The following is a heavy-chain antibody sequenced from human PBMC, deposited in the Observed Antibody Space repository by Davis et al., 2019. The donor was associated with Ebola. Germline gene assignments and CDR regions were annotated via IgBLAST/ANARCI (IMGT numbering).Heavy chain of an antibody. D-gene: IGHD4-17*01. J-gene: IGHJ3*02. Sequence: ASVKVSCKASGYTFTSYGISWVRQAPGQGLEWMGWISAYNGNTNYAQKFQGRVTITADKSTSTAYMELSSLRSEDTAVYYCARGMTTVTTGDAFDIWGQGTMVTVSS. CDR2: ISAYNGNT. V-gene: IGHV1-18*01. CDR1: GYTFTSYG. CDR3: ARGMTTVTTGDAFDI.